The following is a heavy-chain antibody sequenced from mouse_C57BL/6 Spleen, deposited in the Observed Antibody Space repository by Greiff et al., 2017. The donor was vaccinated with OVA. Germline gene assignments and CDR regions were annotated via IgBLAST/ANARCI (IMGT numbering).Heavy chain of an antibody. Sequence: VQLQQPGAELVMPGASVKLSCKASGYTFTSYWMHWVKQRPGQGLEWIGEIDPSDSYTNYNQKFKGKSTLTVDKSSSTAYMQLSSLTSEDSAVYYCARVGNDAMDYWGQGTSVTVSS. CDR1: GYTFTSYW. CDR2: IDPSDSYT. D-gene: IGHD3-3*01. J-gene: IGHJ4*01. CDR3: ARVGNDAMDY. V-gene: IGHV1-69*01.